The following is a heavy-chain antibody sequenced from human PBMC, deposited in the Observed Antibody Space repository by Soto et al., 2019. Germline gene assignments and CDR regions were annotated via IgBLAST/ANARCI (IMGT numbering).Heavy chain of an antibody. CDR2: IIPIFGTA. CDR1: GGTFSSYA. J-gene: IGHJ6*02. V-gene: IGHV1-69*01. CDR3: VRQGGVHYYYYGMDV. D-gene: IGHD3-16*01. Sequence: QVQLVQSGAEVKKPGSSVKVSCQASGGTFSSYAISWVRQAPGQGLEWMGGIIPIFGTANYAQKFQGRVTITADESPSTAYMELSSLRSEYTAVYYCVRQGGVHYYYYGMDVWGQGTTVTVSS.